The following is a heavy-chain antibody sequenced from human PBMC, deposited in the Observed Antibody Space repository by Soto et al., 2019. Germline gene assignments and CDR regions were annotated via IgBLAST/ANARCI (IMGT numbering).Heavy chain of an antibody. J-gene: IGHJ5*02. Sequence: GGSLRLSCAASGFTFSSYGMHWVRQAPGKGLEWVAVISYDGSNKYYADSVKGRFTISRDNSKNTLYLQMNSLRAEDTAVYYCAKSLYSSSWVNWFDPWGQGTLVTVS. CDR1: GFTFSSYG. CDR2: ISYDGSNK. D-gene: IGHD6-13*01. CDR3: AKSLYSSSWVNWFDP. V-gene: IGHV3-30*18.